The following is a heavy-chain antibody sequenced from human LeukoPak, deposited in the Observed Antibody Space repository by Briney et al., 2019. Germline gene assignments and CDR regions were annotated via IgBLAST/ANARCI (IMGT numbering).Heavy chain of an antibody. CDR1: GFTFRDHA. CDR2: IRSQAYRGTT. CDR3: PRGPIHLWKHNGVDV. V-gene: IGHV3-49*04. J-gene: IGHJ6*02. D-gene: IGHD5-18*01. Sequence: PGGSLRLSCRTFGFTFRDHAMNWVRQAPGKGLEWVGFIRSQAYRGTTEYAASVQGRFTISRDDSGGIACLHMNSLKTEDTALYYCPRGPIHLWKHNGVDVWGQGTTVTVSS.